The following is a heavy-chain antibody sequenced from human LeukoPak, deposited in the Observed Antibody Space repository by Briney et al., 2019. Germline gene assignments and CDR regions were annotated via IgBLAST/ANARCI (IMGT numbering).Heavy chain of an antibody. J-gene: IGHJ4*02. CDR2: IYSGGST. Sequence: GGSLRLSCAASGFTVSSNYMSWVRQAPGKGLEWVSVIYSGGSTYYADSVKGRFTISRDNSKNTLYLQMNSLRAEDTAVYYCARVRIAVAVGFFDYWGQGTLVTVSS. CDR1: GFTVSSNY. CDR3: ARVRIAVAVGFFDY. V-gene: IGHV3-53*01. D-gene: IGHD6-19*01.